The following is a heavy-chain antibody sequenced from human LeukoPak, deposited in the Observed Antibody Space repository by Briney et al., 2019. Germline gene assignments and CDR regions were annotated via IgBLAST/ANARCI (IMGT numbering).Heavy chain of an antibody. CDR1: GGTFSDYA. CDR3: AKDDGSATMGFDS. V-gene: IGHV1-69*05. D-gene: IGHD1-26*01. CDR2: IIPIFRTT. Sequence: SVKVSCKASGGTFSDYAFSWVRQAPGQGLEWMGGIIPIFRTTNYAEQFQGRVTITTDESTNTAYLDLSSLRSEDTAVYYCAKDDGSATMGFDSWGQGTLVSVSS. J-gene: IGHJ5*01.